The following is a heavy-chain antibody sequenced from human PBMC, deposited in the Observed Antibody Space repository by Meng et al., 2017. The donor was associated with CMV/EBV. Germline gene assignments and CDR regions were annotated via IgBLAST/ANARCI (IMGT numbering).Heavy chain of an antibody. D-gene: IGHD4-17*01. J-gene: IGHJ4*02. CDR1: GCSISSSSDY. V-gene: IGHV4-39*07. CDR2: IYYSGST. Sequence: QLPRQVSGQGMVKASETPSLTCTVSGCSISSSSDYWGWIRQPPGKGLEWIGSIYYSGSTYYNPSLKSRVTISVDTSKNQFSLKLSSVTAADTAVYYCARDYGDLRQDYWGQGTLVTVSS. CDR3: ARDYGDLRQDY.